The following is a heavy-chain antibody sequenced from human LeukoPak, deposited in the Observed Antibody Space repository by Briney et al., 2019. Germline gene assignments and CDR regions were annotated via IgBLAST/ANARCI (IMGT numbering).Heavy chain of an antibody. CDR2: INSSSSTI. CDR3: AGGLATGIVGATTRDAFDI. J-gene: IGHJ3*02. CDR1: GISVSDNY. V-gene: IGHV3-11*04. D-gene: IGHD1-26*01. Sequence: KPGESLTLSCSASGISVSDNYMTWIRQAPGKGLEWVSYINSSSSTIYYADSVKGRFTISRDDAKNSLYLQMSSLRAEDTAVYYCAGGLATGIVGATTRDAFDIWGQGAMVSVSS.